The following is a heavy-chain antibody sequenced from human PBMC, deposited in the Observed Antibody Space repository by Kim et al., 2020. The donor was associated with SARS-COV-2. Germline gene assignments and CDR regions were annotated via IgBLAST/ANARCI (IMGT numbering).Heavy chain of an antibody. CDR2: IYYSGTT. CDR1: GGSISDSSHN. Sequence: SETLSLICTVSGGSISDSSHNWGWVRQSPGKGLECIGSIYYSGTTYYNPSLRSRVTISVDTSKNQFSLKLTSVTAADTAGYYCARHTASGYYYYYMDVWG. J-gene: IGHJ6*03. D-gene: IGHD4-17*01. CDR3: ARHTASGYYYYYMDV. V-gene: IGHV4-39*01.